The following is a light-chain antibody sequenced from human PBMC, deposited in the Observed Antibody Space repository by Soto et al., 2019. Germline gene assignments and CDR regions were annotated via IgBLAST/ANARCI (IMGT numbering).Light chain of an antibody. CDR3: EQHDDFPRT. CDR1: QSVSGNS. Sequence: EIVFTHSPGTLSLSPGERATLSCRASQSVSGNSLAWYQRKVGQAPRLLIHGASTRATGIPDRFSGSGSGTDFTLTISRLEPEDFALYYCEQHDDFPRTFGQGTKV. J-gene: IGKJ1*01. CDR2: GAS. V-gene: IGKV3-20*01.